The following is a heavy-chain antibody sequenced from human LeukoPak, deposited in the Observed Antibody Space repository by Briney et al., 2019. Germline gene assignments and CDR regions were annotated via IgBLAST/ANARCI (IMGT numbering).Heavy chain of an antibody. Sequence: GSLRLSCAASGFTFSRYGMHWVRQAPGKGLEWVAFTRSDESNKYYADSVKGRFTISRDNSKNTLYLQMSSLRSEDTAMYYCANFYYGSGTDPSSVTYWGQGTLVTASS. J-gene: IGHJ4*02. V-gene: IGHV3-30*02. CDR3: ANFYYGSGTDPSSVTY. CDR1: GFTFSRYG. CDR2: TRSDESNK. D-gene: IGHD3-10*01.